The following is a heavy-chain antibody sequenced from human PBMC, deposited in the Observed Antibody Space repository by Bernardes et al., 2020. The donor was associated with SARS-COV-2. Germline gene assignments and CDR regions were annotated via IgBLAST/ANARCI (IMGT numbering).Heavy chain of an antibody. V-gene: IGHV3-64*01. Sequence: GSSLRLSCAASGFTFSSYAMHWVRQAPGKGLEYVSAISSNGGSTYYANSVKGRFTISRDNSKNTLYLQMGSLRAEDMAVYYCARGRVLGYSSSWYFYYGMDVWGQGTTVTVSS. CDR3: ARGRVLGYSSSWYFYYGMDV. D-gene: IGHD6-13*01. CDR1: GFTFSSYA. CDR2: ISSNGGST. J-gene: IGHJ6*02.